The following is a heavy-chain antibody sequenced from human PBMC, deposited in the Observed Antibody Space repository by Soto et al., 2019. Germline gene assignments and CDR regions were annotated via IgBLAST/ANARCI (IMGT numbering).Heavy chain of an antibody. V-gene: IGHV3-23*01. J-gene: IGHJ3*01. CDR2: INGNGGDT. CDR3: AKIYDFWSRHHDSFDV. CDR1: RFTFGRYA. D-gene: IGHD3-3*01. Sequence: EVQLFESGGGLVQPGGSLRLSCAASRFTFGRYAMTWVRQAPGKGLEWVSGINGNGGDTYYADSVKGRFTISRDNPKNTVYLQMNSLRVEDTAVYYCAKIYDFWSRHHDSFDVWGQGTLVIVSS.